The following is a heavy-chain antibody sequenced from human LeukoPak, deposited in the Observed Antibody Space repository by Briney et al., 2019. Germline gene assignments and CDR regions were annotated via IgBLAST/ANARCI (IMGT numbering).Heavy chain of an antibody. J-gene: IGHJ4*02. D-gene: IGHD1-14*01. CDR3: NRFHSGQKGDYFDY. CDR1: GYSISSGYY. V-gene: IGHV4-38-2*02. Sequence: SETLSLTCTVSGYSISSGYYWGWIRQPPGKGLEWIGSIYHSGSTYYNPSLKSRVTISVDTSKNQFSLKLSSVTAADTAVYYCNRFHSGQKGDYFDYWGQGTLVTVSS. CDR2: IYHSGST.